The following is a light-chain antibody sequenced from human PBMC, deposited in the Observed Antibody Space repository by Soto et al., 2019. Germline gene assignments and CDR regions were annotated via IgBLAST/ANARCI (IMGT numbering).Light chain of an antibody. CDR3: HQYDSWT. Sequence: IMLYQSPGTLSLTPGERATLSCRASQSFNSIYLAWYQQKPGQAPRRLIYGASRRATGIPDGLSGRGSGTDFTLTISSLEPEDFAVYYCHQYDSWTLGKGTQVDI. CDR2: GAS. V-gene: IGKV3-20*01. CDR1: QSFNSIY. J-gene: IGKJ1*01.